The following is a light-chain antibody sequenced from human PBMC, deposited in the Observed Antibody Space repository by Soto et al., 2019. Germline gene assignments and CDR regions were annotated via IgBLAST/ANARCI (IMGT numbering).Light chain of an antibody. CDR3: QHYGHALWA. CDR2: GAS. J-gene: IGKJ1*01. CDR1: QSVTSDY. V-gene: IGKV3-20*01. Sequence: EVLVTQSPGTLSLSPGERATLSCRASQSVTSDYLAWYQQKPGQSPRLLMSGASRRATGVPDRFSGSGSGTDFTLTISRLEPEDFAVYYCQHYGHALWAFGQGIKVEIK.